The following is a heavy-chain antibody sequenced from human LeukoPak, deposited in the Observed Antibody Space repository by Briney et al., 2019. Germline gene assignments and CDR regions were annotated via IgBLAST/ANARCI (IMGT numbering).Heavy chain of an antibody. CDR2: ISSVGTSR. J-gene: IGHJ4*02. CDR3: AREHSSSSYYFDY. D-gene: IGHD6-6*01. CDR1: GFTFSDHY. V-gene: IGHV3-11*01. Sequence: GGSLRLSCAASGFTFSDHYMTWIRQAPGKGLEWVSHISSVGTSRYYADSVKGRFTISRDNTKKSLYLQVNSLRAEDTAVHYCAREHSSSSYYFDYWGQGTLVTVSS.